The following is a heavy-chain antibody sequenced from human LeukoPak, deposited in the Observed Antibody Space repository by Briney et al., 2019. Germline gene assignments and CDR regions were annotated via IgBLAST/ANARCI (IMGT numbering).Heavy chain of an antibody. CDR3: ARKGFGSGSRADDAFDI. CDR1: GGSISSYN. CDR2: IFTSGST. Sequence: SETLSLTCTVSGGSISSYNWSWIRQSAGKGLEWIGRIFTSGSTIYHPSLKSRVTMSVDTSKNQFSLNLSSVTAADTAVYYCARKGFGSGSRADDAFDIWGQGTMVTVSS. V-gene: IGHV4-4*07. D-gene: IGHD3-10*01. J-gene: IGHJ3*02.